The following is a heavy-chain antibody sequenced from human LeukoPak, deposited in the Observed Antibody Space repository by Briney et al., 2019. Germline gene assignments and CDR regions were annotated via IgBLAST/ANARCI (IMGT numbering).Heavy chain of an antibody. CDR1: GYTFTSYY. D-gene: IGHD2-15*01. Sequence: GASVKVSCKASGYTFTSYYMHWVRQAPGQGLEWMGWINPSSGGTNYAQKFQGRVTMTRDTSISTAYMELSRLRSDDTAVYYCARDRCSGGSCYRGYDYWGQGTLVTVSS. CDR3: ARDRCSGGSCYRGYDY. J-gene: IGHJ4*02. V-gene: IGHV1-2*02. CDR2: INPSSGGT.